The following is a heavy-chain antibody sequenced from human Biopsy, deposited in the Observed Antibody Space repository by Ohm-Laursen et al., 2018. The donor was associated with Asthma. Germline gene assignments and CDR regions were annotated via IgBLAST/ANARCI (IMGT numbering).Heavy chain of an antibody. Sequence: PGTLSLTCSVYGGSISSDYWSWIRQPPGKGLEWIGHIYYSGSTNYQPSLKSRVTISVDTSKNQFSLKLRSVTAADAAVYYCARGISRVTGLFDHFDSWGQGTLVTVSS. CDR3: ARGISRVTGLFDHFDS. CDR2: IYYSGST. D-gene: IGHD2-21*02. V-gene: IGHV4-59*01. CDR1: GGSISSDY. J-gene: IGHJ4*02.